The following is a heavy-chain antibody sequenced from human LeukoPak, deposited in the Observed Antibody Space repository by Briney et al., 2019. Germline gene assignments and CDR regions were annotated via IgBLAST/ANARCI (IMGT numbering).Heavy chain of an antibody. CDR1: GFTFSSYA. V-gene: IGHV3-23*01. J-gene: IGHJ4*02. D-gene: IGHD2-15*01. CDR3: AKAPRIYCSGGSCYSDY. Sequence: PGGSLRLSCAASGFTFSSYAMSWVRQAPGMGLEWVSAIRGSGGSTHYADSVKGRFTISRDNSKNTLYLQMNSLRAEDTAVYYCAKAPRIYCSGGSCYSDYWGQGTLVTVSS. CDR2: IRGSGGST.